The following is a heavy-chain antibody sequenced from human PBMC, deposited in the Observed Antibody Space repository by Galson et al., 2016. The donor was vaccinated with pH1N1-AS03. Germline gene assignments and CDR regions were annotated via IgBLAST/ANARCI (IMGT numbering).Heavy chain of an antibody. CDR2: SGTAGDT. CDR1: GFTFSSHD. CDR3: ARGKEGYFYGMDV. D-gene: IGHD3-10*01. J-gene: IGHJ6*02. V-gene: IGHV3-13*01. Sequence: SLRLSCAGAGFTFSSHDMYWVRQPPGKGLEWVSASGTAGDTYYAGSVKGRFTISRENAKNSLCLQMNSLRAGDTAVYYCARGKEGYFYGMDVWGQGTTVTVSS.